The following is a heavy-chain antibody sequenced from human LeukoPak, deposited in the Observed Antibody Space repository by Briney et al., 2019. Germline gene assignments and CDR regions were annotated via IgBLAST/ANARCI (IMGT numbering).Heavy chain of an antibody. CDR2: ISSSSSYI. J-gene: IGHJ4*02. D-gene: IGHD2-15*01. V-gene: IGHV3-21*01. Sequence: TAGGSLRLSCAASGFTFSTYAMNWVRQAPGKGLEWVSSISSSSSYIYYADSLKGRFTISRDSAKNSLFLQMNSLRAEDTAVYYCARTSSPTPTPSFDYWGQGALVTVSS. CDR1: GFTFSTYA. CDR3: ARTSSPTPTPSFDY.